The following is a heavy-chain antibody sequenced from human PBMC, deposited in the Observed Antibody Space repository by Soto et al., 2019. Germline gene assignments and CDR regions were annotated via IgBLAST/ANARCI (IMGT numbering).Heavy chain of an antibody. CDR2: ISSSRSTI. CDR1: GFTFSSYS. J-gene: IGHJ4*02. D-gene: IGHD1-26*01. V-gene: IGHV3-48*02. CDR3: AREVKVGATR. Sequence: EVQLVESGGGVGQPGGSLRLACAASGFTFSSYSMNWVRQAPGKGLERVSYISSSRSTIDYADSVKGRFTISRDTAKNSLYLPMNSLTDEDTAVYDCAREVKVGATRWGQGTRFTVSS.